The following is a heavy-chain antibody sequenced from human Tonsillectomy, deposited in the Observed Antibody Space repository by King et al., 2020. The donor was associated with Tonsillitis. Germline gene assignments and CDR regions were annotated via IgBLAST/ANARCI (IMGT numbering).Heavy chain of an antibody. D-gene: IGHD3-22*01. Sequence: VQLVETGGGLIQPGGSLRLSCAASGFTVSSHYMSWVRQAPGKGLQWVSVIYSGGSAYYADSVKGRFTISRDISKNTLYLQMNSLRAEDTAVYYCARDHYYDSSGLGYWGQGTLVTVSS. CDR2: IYSGGSA. CDR3: ARDHYYDSSGLGY. J-gene: IGHJ4*02. CDR1: GFTVSSHY. V-gene: IGHV3-53*02.